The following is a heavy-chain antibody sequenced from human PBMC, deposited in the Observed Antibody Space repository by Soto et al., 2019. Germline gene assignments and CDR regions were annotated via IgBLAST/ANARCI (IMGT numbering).Heavy chain of an antibody. CDR2: ISYDGSNK. CDR1: GFTFSSYA. J-gene: IGHJ6*02. D-gene: IGHD6-13*01. V-gene: IGHV3-30-3*01. CDR3: ARDKANSSSWYLYYGMDV. Sequence: GGSLRLSCAASGFTFSSYAMHWVRQAPGKGLEWVAVISYDGSNKYYADSVKGRFTISRDNSKNTLYLQMNSLRAEDTAVYYCARDKANSSSWYLYYGMDVWGQGTTVTVSS.